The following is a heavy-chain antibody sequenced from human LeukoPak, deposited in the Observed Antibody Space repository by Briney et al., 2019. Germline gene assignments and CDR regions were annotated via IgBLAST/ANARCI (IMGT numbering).Heavy chain of an antibody. D-gene: IGHD3-10*01. CDR3: AKDRGQIYYNYYMDV. CDR1: GFTFSSYA. CDR2: ISYDGSNK. Sequence: GRSLRLSCAAPGFTFSSYAMHWVRQAPGKGLEWVAVISYDGSNKYYADSVKGRFTISRDNSKNTLYLQMNSLRAEDTAVYYCAKDRGQIYYNYYMDVWGKGTTVTVSS. J-gene: IGHJ6*03. V-gene: IGHV3-30*07.